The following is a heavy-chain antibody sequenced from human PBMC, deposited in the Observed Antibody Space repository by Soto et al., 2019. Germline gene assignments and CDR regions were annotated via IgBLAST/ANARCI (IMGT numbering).Heavy chain of an antibody. J-gene: IGHJ4*02. CDR2: ISGSDGKT. Sequence: PGGSLRLSCAASGFSFGSYALSWVRQAPGKGLEWVSTISGSDGKTFYADSVKGRFSISRDTSQSTLYLQMNSLRADDTAMYYCARWSYIAYSGQRTPVTVSS. D-gene: IGHD3-10*01. CDR1: GFSFGSYA. V-gene: IGHV3-23*01. CDR3: ARWSYIAY.